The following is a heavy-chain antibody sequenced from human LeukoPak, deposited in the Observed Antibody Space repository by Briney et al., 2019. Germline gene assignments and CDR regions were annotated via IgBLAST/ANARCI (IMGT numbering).Heavy chain of an antibody. Sequence: ASVKVSCKAFGYTFTSYWMHWVGQAPGQGREWMGVISPSGGSTIYAQKFKGRVTLTRDMSTSTDYLELSSLRSEDTAVYYCARDNSVRDEAWWFNPWGQGTLVTVSS. V-gene: IGHV1-46*01. D-gene: IGHD5-24*01. CDR3: ARDNSVRDEAWWFNP. CDR2: ISPSGGST. CDR1: GYTFTSYW. J-gene: IGHJ5*02.